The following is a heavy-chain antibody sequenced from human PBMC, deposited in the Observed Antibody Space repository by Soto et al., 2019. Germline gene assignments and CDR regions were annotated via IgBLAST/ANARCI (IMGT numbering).Heavy chain of an antibody. V-gene: IGHV1-2*04. CDR1: GYTFTGYY. Sequence: GASVKVSCKASGYTFTGYYMHWVRQAPGQGLEWMGWINPNSGGTNYAQKFRGWVTMTRDTSISTAYMELSRLRSDDTAVYYCARGSTGDYYYYGMDVWGQGTTVTVSS. CDR3: ARGSTGDYYYYGMDV. J-gene: IGHJ6*02. D-gene: IGHD2-8*02. CDR2: INPNSGGT.